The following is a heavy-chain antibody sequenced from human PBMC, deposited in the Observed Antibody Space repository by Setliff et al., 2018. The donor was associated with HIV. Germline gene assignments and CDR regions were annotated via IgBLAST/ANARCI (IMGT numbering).Heavy chain of an antibody. CDR3: ARQMPGVRGVIVASIDY. J-gene: IGHJ4*02. Sequence: TLSLTCAVSGYSISRGYYWGWIRQPPRKGLEWIGSMYHSGSTYYNPSLKSRVTISVDTSKDYFSLKLSYVTAADTAVYYCARQMPGVRGVIVASIDYWGQGTLVTVSS. CDR1: GYSISRGYY. D-gene: IGHD3-10*01. CDR2: MYHSGST. V-gene: IGHV4-38-2*01.